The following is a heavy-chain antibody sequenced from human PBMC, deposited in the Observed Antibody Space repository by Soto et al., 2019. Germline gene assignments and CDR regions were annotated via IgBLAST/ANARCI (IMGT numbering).Heavy chain of an antibody. CDR1: GYTFTGYY. CDR2: INPNSGDT. Sequence: GASVKVSCKASGYTFTGYYMHWVRQAPGQGLEWMGWINPNSGDTNYAQKFQGWVTMTRDTSISTAYMELSRLRSDDTAVYYCARDLGCSGGSCYGDDYYYGMDVWGQGTTVTVSS. D-gene: IGHD2-15*01. V-gene: IGHV1-2*04. J-gene: IGHJ6*02. CDR3: ARDLGCSGGSCYGDDYYYGMDV.